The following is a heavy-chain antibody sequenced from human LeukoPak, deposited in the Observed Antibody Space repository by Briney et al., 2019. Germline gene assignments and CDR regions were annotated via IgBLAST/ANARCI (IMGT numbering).Heavy chain of an antibody. J-gene: IGHJ3*02. CDR2: IYPGDSDT. CDR1: GYSFTSYW. V-gene: IGHV5-51*01. Sequence: PGESLKISCKGSGYSFTSYWIGWVRQMPGKGLEWMGIIYPGDSDTRYSPSFQGQVTISVDKSISTAYLQWSSLKASDTAMYYCARSKVDTAMVVAIDIWGQGTMVTVSS. D-gene: IGHD5-18*01. CDR3: ARSKVDTAMVVAIDI.